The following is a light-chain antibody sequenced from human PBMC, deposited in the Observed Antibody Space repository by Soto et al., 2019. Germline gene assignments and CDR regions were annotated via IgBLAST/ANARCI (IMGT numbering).Light chain of an antibody. Sequence: DFVMTQSPLSLPVTPGEPASISCRSSQSLLHTDGYNYLNWYLQKPGQSPQLLIYLGSTRASGVPDRFSGSGSGTDFTLKISRVEAEDVGIYYCMQALRTLTFGPGTRLDL. CDR1: QSLLHTDGYNY. V-gene: IGKV2-28*01. CDR3: MQALRTLT. J-gene: IGKJ3*01. CDR2: LGS.